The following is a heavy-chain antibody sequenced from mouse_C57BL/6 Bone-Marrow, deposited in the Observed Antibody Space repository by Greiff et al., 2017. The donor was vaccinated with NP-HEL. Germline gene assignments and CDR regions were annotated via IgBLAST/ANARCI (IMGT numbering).Heavy chain of an antibody. Sequence: EVMLVESGEGLVKPGGSLKLSCAASGFTFSSYAMSWVRQTPEKRLEWVAYISSGGDYIYYADTVKGRFTISRDNARNTLYLQMSSLKSEDTAMYYCTRVCYDYEDYYAMDYWGQGTSVTVSS. J-gene: IGHJ4*01. CDR1: GFTFSSYA. CDR3: TRVCYDYEDYYAMDY. V-gene: IGHV5-9-1*02. D-gene: IGHD2-4*01. CDR2: ISSGGDYI.